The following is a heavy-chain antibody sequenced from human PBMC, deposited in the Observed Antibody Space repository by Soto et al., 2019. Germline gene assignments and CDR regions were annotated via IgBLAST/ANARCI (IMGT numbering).Heavy chain of an antibody. CDR2: INPNSGGT. Sequence: ASVKVSCKASGYTFTGYYMHWARQAPGQGLEWMGWINPNSGGTNYAQKFQGWVTMTRDTSISTAYMELSRLRSDDTAVYYCARDGLTGDPVDAFDIWGQGTMVTVSS. J-gene: IGHJ3*02. D-gene: IGHD7-27*01. CDR1: GYTFTGYY. V-gene: IGHV1-2*04. CDR3: ARDGLTGDPVDAFDI.